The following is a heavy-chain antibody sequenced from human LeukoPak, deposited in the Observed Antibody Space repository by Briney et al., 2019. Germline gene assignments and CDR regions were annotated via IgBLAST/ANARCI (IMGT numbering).Heavy chain of an antibody. CDR3: ARDIGIYPHVAFDI. CDR1: GGSISSSSYC. J-gene: IGHJ3*02. D-gene: IGHD1-26*01. V-gene: IGHV4-39*07. CDR2: IYYSGST. Sequence: SETLSLTCTVSGGSISSSSYCWGWIRQPPGKGLEWIGSIYYSGSTFYNPSLESRVTISVDTSMTQFSLRLTSVTAADTAVYFCARDIGIYPHVAFDIWGQGTMVTVSS.